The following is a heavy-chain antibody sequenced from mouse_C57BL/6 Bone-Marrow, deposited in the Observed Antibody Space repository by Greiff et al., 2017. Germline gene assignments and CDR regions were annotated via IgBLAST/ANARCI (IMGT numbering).Heavy chain of an antibody. CDR3: ARSPYCCSSSPFAY. J-gene: IGHJ3*01. Sequence: QVQLQQPGAELVKPGASVKLSCKASGYTFTSYWMHWVKQRPGQGLEWIGMIHPNSGSTNYNEKFKSKATLTVDKSSSTAYMQLSSLTSEDSAVYYCARSPYCCSSSPFAYWGQGTLVTVSA. CDR1: GYTFTSYW. CDR2: IHPNSGST. V-gene: IGHV1-64*01. D-gene: IGHD1-1*01.